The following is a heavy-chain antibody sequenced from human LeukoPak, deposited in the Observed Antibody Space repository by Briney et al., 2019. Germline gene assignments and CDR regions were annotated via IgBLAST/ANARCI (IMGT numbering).Heavy chain of an antibody. CDR1: GGSISSGDSH. CDR2: IYNGGNT. V-gene: IGHV4-31*03. D-gene: IGHD2/OR15-2a*01. Sequence: SETLSLTCTVSGGSISSGDSHWSWIRQHPGKGLEWIGYIYNGGNTYYKPPLKSRVTISVDASNNQFSLKLSSVTAADTAVYYCAIYFAGAGGRGTWGQGTLVTVSS. J-gene: IGHJ4*02. CDR3: AIYFAGAGGRGT.